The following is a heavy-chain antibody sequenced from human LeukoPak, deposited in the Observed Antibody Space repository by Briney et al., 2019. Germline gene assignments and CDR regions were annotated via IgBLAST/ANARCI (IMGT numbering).Heavy chain of an antibody. CDR3: ARDRRLGELSP. Sequence: SETLSLTCTVSGGSISSGSYYWSWIRQPAVKGLEWIGRIYTSGSTNYNPSLKSRVTISVDTSKNQFSLKLSSVTAADTAVYYCARDRRLGELSPWGQGTLVTVSS. D-gene: IGHD3-16*02. V-gene: IGHV4-61*02. J-gene: IGHJ5*02. CDR2: IYTSGST. CDR1: GGSISSGSYY.